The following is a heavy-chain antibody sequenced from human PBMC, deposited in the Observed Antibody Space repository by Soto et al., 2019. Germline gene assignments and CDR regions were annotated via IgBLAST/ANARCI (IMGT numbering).Heavy chain of an antibody. J-gene: IGHJ4*02. CDR3: AKVFYYYDSSGYYYFDY. D-gene: IGHD3-22*01. Sequence: GGSLRLSCAASGFTFSSYAVSWVRQAPGKGPEWISSISGSGSTIYYADSVKGRFTISRDNSKNTLYLQMSSLRAEDTAVYYCAKVFYYYDSSGYYYFDYWGQGTL. V-gene: IGHV3-23*01. CDR2: ISGSGSTI. CDR1: GFTFSSYA.